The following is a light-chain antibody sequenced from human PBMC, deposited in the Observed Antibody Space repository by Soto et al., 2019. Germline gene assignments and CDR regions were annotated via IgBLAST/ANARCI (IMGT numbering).Light chain of an antibody. V-gene: IGKV3-11*02. Sequence: EIVLTQSPSTLSLSPGETATLSCRASQSVSNYLAWYQHKPGQAPRPLIYGASNRATGVAARISGSGSGRDCSLTINSLEPEESAVYYCHQRNNWPSITFGQGTRLEI. CDR1: QSVSNY. CDR3: HQRNNWPSIT. J-gene: IGKJ5*01. CDR2: GAS.